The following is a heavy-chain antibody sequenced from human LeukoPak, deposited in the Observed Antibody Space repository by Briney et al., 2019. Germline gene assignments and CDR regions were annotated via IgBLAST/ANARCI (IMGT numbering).Heavy chain of an antibody. CDR3: ARDLGSTIIVGGDAFDL. CDR1: GYTFSDYY. CDR2: MNPNSGGT. V-gene: IGHV1-2*02. J-gene: IGHJ3*01. Sequence: GASVKVSCKASGYTFSDYYLHWVRQAPGQGLEWMGWMNPNSGGTNYAQKFQGRITMTGDTSTAYLELSRLRSDDTAVYYCARDLGSTIIVGGDAFDLWGQGTMVTASS. D-gene: IGHD3-22*01.